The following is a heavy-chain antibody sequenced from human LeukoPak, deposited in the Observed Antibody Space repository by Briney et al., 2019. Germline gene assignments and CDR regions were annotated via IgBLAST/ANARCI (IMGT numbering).Heavy chain of an antibody. V-gene: IGHV4-38-2*02. CDR3: ARDRVTMVRGVSYYYGMDG. CDR2: IYHSGST. J-gene: IGHJ6*04. D-gene: IGHD3-10*01. CDR1: GYSISSGYY. Sequence: SETLSLTCPVSGYSISSGYYWAWIRQPPGKGLEWIGSIYHSGSTYYNPCLKSRVTISLDTYHNEFSLKLSSVTAADTAVYYCARDRVTMVRGVSYYYGMDGWGKGTTVTVSS.